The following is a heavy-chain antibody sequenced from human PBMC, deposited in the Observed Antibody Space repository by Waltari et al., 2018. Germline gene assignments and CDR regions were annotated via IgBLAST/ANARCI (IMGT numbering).Heavy chain of an antibody. CDR1: GYTFTGYC. D-gene: IGHD2-15*01. CDR3: ATPVGVAALLRH. Sequence: QVQLVQSGAEGKKPGASVKGSCKACGYTFTGYCMHWVRQAPGKGLEWMGRINPNSGGTNYAQKFQGRVTMTRDTSISTAYMELSRLRSDDTAVYYCATPVGVAALLRHWGQGTLVTVSS. V-gene: IGHV1-2*06. J-gene: IGHJ4*02. CDR2: INPNSGGT.